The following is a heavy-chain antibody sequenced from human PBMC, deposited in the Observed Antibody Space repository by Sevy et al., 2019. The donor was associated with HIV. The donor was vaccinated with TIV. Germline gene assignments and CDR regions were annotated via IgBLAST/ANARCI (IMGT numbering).Heavy chain of an antibody. CDR3: AKSDYNFWSGQAGGYYFDF. V-gene: IGHV3-23*01. Sequence: GGSLRLSCAASGFTFSSYAMSWVRQAPGKGLEWVSAISGSGTTTYYAASVKGRFTISRDNSKNTLYLQMNSLRAEDTAVYYCAKSDYNFWSGQAGGYYFDFWGQGALVTVSS. D-gene: IGHD3-3*01. J-gene: IGHJ4*02. CDR2: ISGSGTTT. CDR1: GFTFSSYA.